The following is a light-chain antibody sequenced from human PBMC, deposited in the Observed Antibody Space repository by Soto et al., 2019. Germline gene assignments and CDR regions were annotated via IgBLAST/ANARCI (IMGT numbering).Light chain of an antibody. V-gene: IGKV3-15*01. Sequence: EIVMTQSPATLSVSPGEGATLSCRASQSVSSKLAWYQQEPGQAPRLLIYAASTRATVIPARFSGSGSGTEFTLTISSLHSEDFAVYYCQQYNNWPPLTFGGGTKVEIK. CDR1: QSVSSK. CDR3: QQYNNWPPLT. J-gene: IGKJ4*01. CDR2: AAS.